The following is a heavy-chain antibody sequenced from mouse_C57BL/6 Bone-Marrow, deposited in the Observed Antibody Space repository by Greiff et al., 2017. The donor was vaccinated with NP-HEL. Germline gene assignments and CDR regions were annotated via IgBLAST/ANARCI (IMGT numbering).Heavy chain of an antibody. D-gene: IGHD2-4*01. CDR3: ARGDYYDYDRAWFAY. Sequence: VQLQQSDAELVKPGASVKISCKVSGYTFTDHTIHWMKQRPEQGLEWIGYIYPRDGSTKYNEKFKGKATLTADKSSSTAYMQLNSLTSEDSAVYFCARGDYYDYDRAWFAYWGQGTLVTVSA. CDR1: GYTFTDHT. CDR2: IYPRDGST. J-gene: IGHJ3*01. V-gene: IGHV1-78*01.